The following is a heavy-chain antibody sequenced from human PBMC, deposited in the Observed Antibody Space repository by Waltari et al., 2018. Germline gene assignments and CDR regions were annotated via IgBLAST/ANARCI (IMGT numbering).Heavy chain of an antibody. CDR2: MNSDGSEK. J-gene: IGHJ4*02. CDR3: AKVWGCSGTCYHFDY. CDR1: GFTFSDYW. V-gene: IGHV3-7*04. D-gene: IGHD2-15*01. Sequence: EVQLVDSGGGLVQPGGSLRLSCAASGFTFSDYWMSWVRQAPWKGRGRPGPGEGLEWVANMNSDGSEKDYVDSVKGRFAISKDNAKNSLYLQMNNLRAEDTAVYYCAKVWGCSGTCYHFDYWGQGTLVTVSS.